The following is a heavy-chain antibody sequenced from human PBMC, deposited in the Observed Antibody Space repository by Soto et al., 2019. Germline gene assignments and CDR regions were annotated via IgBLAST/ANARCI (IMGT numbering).Heavy chain of an antibody. J-gene: IGHJ5*02. CDR2: IIPMFGTA. CDR1: GGTFSRDA. CDR3: AREVVVVAASQLGWFDP. V-gene: IGHV1-69*01. Sequence: QVQLVQSGAEVKKPGSSVKVSCKASGGTFSRDAISWVRQAPGQGPEWMGGIIPMFGTAKYAQKFQGRLTITADESTSTAYMELRSLRSEDTAVYYCAREVVVVAASQLGWFDPWGQGTLVTVSS. D-gene: IGHD2-15*01.